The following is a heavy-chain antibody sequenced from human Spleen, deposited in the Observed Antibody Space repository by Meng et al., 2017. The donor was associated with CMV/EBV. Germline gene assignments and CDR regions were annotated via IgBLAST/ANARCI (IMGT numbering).Heavy chain of an antibody. V-gene: IGHV3-11*01. CDR2: ISSSGNAI. D-gene: IGHD3-10*01. CDR3: ARVGVLRGYYYHYGMDV. J-gene: IGHJ6*02. CDR1: GFTFSDYY. Sequence: GESLKISCAASGFTFSDYYVTWIRQAPGKGLEWVSYISSSGNAIYCADSVKGRFTISRDNAKNSLYLQMNSLRAEDTAVYYCARVGVLRGYYYHYGMDVWGQGTSVTVSS.